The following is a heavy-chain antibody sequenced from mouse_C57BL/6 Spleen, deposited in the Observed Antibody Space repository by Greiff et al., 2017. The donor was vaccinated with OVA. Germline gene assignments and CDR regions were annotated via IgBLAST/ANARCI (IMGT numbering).Heavy chain of an antibody. Sequence: VMLVESGPGLVAPSQSLSITCTVSGFSLTSYGVSWVRQPPGKGLEWLGVIWGDGSTNYHSALISRLSISKDNSKSQVFLKLNSLQTDDTATYYCAKDSTTVVPHAMDYWGQGTSVTVSS. CDR1: GFSLTSYG. V-gene: IGHV2-3*01. CDR3: AKDSTTVVPHAMDY. D-gene: IGHD1-1*01. CDR2: IWGDGST. J-gene: IGHJ4*01.